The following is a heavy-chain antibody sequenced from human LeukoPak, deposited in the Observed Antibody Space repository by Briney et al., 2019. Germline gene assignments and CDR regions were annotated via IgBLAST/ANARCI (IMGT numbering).Heavy chain of an antibody. J-gene: IGHJ4*02. CDR2: IYTSGST. CDR3: ALFRGS. D-gene: IGHD1-26*01. Sequence: SETLSPTCTVSGGSISSYYWSWIRQPAGEGLEWIGRIYTSGSTNYNPSLKSRITISVDTSKNQMSLNLSSVTAADTAVYYCALFRGSWGQGTLVSVSS. V-gene: IGHV4-4*07. CDR1: GGSISSYY.